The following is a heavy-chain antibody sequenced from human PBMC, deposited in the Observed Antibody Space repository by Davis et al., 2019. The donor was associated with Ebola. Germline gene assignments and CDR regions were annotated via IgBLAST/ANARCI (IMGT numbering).Heavy chain of an antibody. CDR2: IKQDGSEK. D-gene: IGHD3-3*01. CDR3: ASGYDFWSGYYEWYFDY. J-gene: IGHJ4*02. CDR1: GFTSSSYW. V-gene: IGHV3-7*01. Sequence: GESLKISCAASGFTSSSYWMSCVRQAPGKGLEWVANIKQDGSEKYYVDSVKGRFTISRDNAKNSLYLQMNSLRAEDTAVYYCASGYDFWSGYYEWYFDYWGQGTLVTVSS.